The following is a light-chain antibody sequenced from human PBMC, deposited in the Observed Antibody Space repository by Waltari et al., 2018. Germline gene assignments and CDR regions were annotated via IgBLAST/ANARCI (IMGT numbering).Light chain of an antibody. J-gene: IGLJ1*01. CDR2: DVI. Sequence: QSALTQPASVSGSPGQPITIPCPGTRRYVGGYNYVSWYQQHPGKAPKLLIYDVIYRPSGVSDRFSGSKSGNTASLIISGLQADDEADYYCSSYISSSTPYVFGTGTKVTVL. CDR3: SSYISSSTPYV. CDR1: RRYVGGYNY. V-gene: IGLV2-14*03.